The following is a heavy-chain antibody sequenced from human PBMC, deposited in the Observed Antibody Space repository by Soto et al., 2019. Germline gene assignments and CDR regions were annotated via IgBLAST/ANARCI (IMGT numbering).Heavy chain of an antibody. CDR3: ARDLMSPKVEPPNYYYYYYMDV. J-gene: IGHJ6*03. CDR1: GGSISTYY. D-gene: IGHD2-8*01. CDR2: VSNSGST. Sequence: SETLSLTCTVSGGSISTYYWSWIRQPPGKGLEWIGYVSNSGSTNYNPSLKSRVTISVNTSKNQFSLKLSSVTAADTAVYYCARDLMSPKVEPPNYYYYYYMDVWGKGTTVTVSS. V-gene: IGHV4-59*01.